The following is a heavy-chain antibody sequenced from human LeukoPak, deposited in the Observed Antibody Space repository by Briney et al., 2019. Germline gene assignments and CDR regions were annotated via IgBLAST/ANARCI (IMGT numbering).Heavy chain of an antibody. CDR3: ARHTRPGYSGYENAFDL. CDR1: GGSITNNNYY. D-gene: IGHD5-12*01. Sequence: SGTLSLTCTDSGGSITNNNYYWDWIRQPPRKWLERIGEVYYSGSTYYKPPRKIRVTMSVDTQKNQFSLKVNAVTDADRAVYYCARHTRPGYSGYENAFDLWGKGTMVSV. CDR2: VYYSGST. V-gene: IGHV4-39*01. J-gene: IGHJ3*01.